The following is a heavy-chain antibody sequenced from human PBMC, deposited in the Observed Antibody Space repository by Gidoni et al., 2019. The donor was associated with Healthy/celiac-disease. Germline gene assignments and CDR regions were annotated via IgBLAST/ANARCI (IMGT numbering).Heavy chain of an antibody. D-gene: IGHD2-15*01. CDR1: GFTFMSVG. J-gene: IGHJ4*02. CDR3: ARDLGYCSGGSCYELDY. CDR2: IWDDGSNK. V-gene: IGHV3-33*01. Sequence: QVQLVESGGGVVQPGRSLRLSCAASGFTFMSVGMHWVRQAPGKGLEWVAVIWDDGSNKYYADSVKGRFTISIDNSKNTLYLQMNSLRAEDTAVYYCARDLGYCSGGSCYELDYWGQGTLVTVSS.